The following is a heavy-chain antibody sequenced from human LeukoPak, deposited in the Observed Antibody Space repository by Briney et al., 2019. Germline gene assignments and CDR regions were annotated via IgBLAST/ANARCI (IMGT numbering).Heavy chain of an antibody. CDR1: GFTFSSYW. Sequence: GGSLRLSCAASGFTFSSYWTSWVRQAPGKGLEWVANIKEEGSEKYYVDSVKGRFTISRDNAKNSLYLQMNSLRAEDTAVYYCARDHGRSDAGYYYYGMDVWGQGTTVTVSS. CDR2: IKEEGSEK. D-gene: IGHD3-3*01. J-gene: IGHJ6*02. CDR3: ARDHGRSDAGYYYYGMDV. V-gene: IGHV3-7*04.